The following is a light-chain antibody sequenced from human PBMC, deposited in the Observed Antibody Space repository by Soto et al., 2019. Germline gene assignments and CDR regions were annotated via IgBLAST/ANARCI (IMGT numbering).Light chain of an antibody. J-gene: IGKJ1*01. CDR2: AAS. CDR3: QQSNSIPPWT. CDR1: QTISIY. V-gene: IGKV1-39*01. Sequence: DLQMTQSPSSLSASVGDRVTINCRASQTISIYLNWYQHRPGKGPKLLIYAASTLQSGVSSRFSGSGSGTDFTLTISSLQPEDVATYYCQQSNSIPPWTFGQGTKVEIK.